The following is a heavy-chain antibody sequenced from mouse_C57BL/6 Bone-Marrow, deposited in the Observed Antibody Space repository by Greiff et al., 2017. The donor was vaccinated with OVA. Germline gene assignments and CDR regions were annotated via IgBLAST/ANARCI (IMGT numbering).Heavy chain of an antibody. V-gene: IGHV1-69*01. J-gene: IGHJ2*01. CDR3: ARGYYGSSYYFDY. D-gene: IGHD1-1*01. CDR1: GYTFTSYW. Sequence: QVQLQQPGAELVMPGASVKLSCKASGYTFTSYWMHWVKQRPGQGLEWIGEIDPSDSYTNYHQKFKGKSTLTVDKSSSTAYMQRSSLTSEDSAVYYCARGYYGSSYYFDYWGQGTTLTVSS. CDR2: IDPSDSYT.